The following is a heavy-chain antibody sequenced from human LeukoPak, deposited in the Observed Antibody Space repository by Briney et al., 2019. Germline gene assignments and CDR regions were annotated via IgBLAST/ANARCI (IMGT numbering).Heavy chain of an antibody. D-gene: IGHD3-10*01. CDR2: IYSGGST. Sequence: PGGSLRLSCAASGFTFSSYWMSWVRQAPGKGLEWVSVIYSGGSTYYADSVKGRFTISRDNSKNTLYLQMNSLRAEDTAVYYCAREKDSGGSGSYENYYYYGMDVWGQGTRSPSP. V-gene: IGHV3-66*01. CDR3: AREKDSGGSGSYENYYYYGMDV. CDR1: GFTFSSYW. J-gene: IGHJ6*02.